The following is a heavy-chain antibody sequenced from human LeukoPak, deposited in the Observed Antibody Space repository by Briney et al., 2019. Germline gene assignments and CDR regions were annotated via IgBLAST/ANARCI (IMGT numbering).Heavy chain of an antibody. CDR1: GYTFTSYG. D-gene: IGHD3-22*01. V-gene: IGHV1-18*01. CDR2: VSAYNGNT. J-gene: IGHJ1*01. CDR3: AATYYYDSSGQKRIESAEYFQH. Sequence: ASVKVSCKASGYTFTSYGISWVRQAPGQGLEWMGWVSAYNGNTNYAQKLQGRVTMTTDTSTSTAYMELRSLRSDDTAVYYCAATYYYDSSGQKRIESAEYFQHWGQGTLVTVSS.